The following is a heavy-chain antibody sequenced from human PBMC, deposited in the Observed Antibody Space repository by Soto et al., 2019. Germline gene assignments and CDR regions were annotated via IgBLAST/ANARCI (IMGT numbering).Heavy chain of an antibody. J-gene: IGHJ6*02. CDR1: GYTFSSYG. V-gene: IGHV1-18*01. CDR2: VSPYDGYT. Sequence: QVQLVQSGAEVKKPGASVKVSCKASGYTFSSYGINWVRQAPGQGLEWLGWVSPYDGYTNYAQILQGRVSMTTDTSTKTAYMEVGSLRSDDTAVYYCARGGYYDSSGSRNYFYYGMNVWGQGTTVTVSS. CDR3: ARGGYYDSSGSRNYFYYGMNV. D-gene: IGHD3-22*01.